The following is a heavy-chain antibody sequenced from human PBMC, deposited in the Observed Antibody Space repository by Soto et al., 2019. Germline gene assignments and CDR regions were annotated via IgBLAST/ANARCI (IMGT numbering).Heavy chain of an antibody. CDR1: GFTFSGYA. Sequence: QVQLVESGGGVVQPGRSLRLSCAASGFTFSGYAMHWVRQAPGKGLEWVAATSYDENYKYYADSVKGRFTISRDNSKNTLLLQMNSLRTEDTAVYYCARQGGSAGIWYFDYWGQGSLVTVSS. V-gene: IGHV3-30*04. D-gene: IGHD2-15*01. J-gene: IGHJ4*02. CDR3: ARQGGSAGIWYFDY. CDR2: TSYDENYK.